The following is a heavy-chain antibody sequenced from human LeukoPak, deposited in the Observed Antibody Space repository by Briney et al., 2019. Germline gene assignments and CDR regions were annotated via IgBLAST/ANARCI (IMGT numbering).Heavy chain of an antibody. Sequence: GGSLRLSCAASGFTFSSYWMSWVRQAQGKGLEWVSVIYSGGSTYYADSVKGRFTISRDNSKNTLSLQMNSLRAEDTAVYYCARALVGGTQDAYDIWGQGTMVTVSS. D-gene: IGHD1-26*01. J-gene: IGHJ3*02. CDR3: ARALVGGTQDAYDI. V-gene: IGHV3-53*01. CDR1: GFTFSSYW. CDR2: IYSGGST.